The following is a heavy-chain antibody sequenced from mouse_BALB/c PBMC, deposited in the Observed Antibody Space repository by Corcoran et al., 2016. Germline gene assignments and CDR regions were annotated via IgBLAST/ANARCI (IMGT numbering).Heavy chain of an antibody. CDR3: ARSRAYYYGSSWYAMDY. J-gene: IGHJ4*01. CDR1: GYTFTDYA. D-gene: IGHD1-1*01. V-gene: IGHV1-77*01. CDR2: IYPGSGST. Sequence: VQLQQSGPELVKPGASVKMSCKASGYTFTDYAMSWVPQATGQGLEWIGEIYPGSGSTYYNEKFKGKATLTADKTSNTAYMHLSSLTSEDSAVYFCARSRAYYYGSSWYAMDYWGQGTSVTVTS.